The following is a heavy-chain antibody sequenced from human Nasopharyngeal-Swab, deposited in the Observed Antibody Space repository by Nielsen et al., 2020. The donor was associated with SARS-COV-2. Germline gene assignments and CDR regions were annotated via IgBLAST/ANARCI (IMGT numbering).Heavy chain of an antibody. Sequence: SETLSLTCTVSGGSISSYYWSWIRKPPGKGLEGIGYIYYSGSTNYNPSLKSRVTISVDTSKNQFSLKLSSVTAADTAVYYCTSSVYYYYGMDVWGQGATVTVSS. V-gene: IGHV4-59*13. J-gene: IGHJ6*02. CDR2: IYYSGST. D-gene: IGHD5/OR15-5a*01. CDR1: GGSISSYY. CDR3: TSSVYYYYGMDV.